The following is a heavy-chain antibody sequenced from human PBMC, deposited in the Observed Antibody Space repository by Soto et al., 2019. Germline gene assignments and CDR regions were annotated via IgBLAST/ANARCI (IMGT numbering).Heavy chain of an antibody. V-gene: IGHV1-2*04. J-gene: IGHJ4*02. CDR1: GYTFTGYY. D-gene: IGHD6-13*01. CDR2: INPNSGGT. CDR3: AILSSSWSEIFDY. Sequence: QVQLVQSGAEVKKPGASVKVSCKASGYTFTGYYMHWVRQAPGQGLEWMGWINPNSGGTNYAQKFQGWVTMTRDTSISTAYMELSRLRSDDTAVYYWAILSSSWSEIFDYWGQGTLVTVSS.